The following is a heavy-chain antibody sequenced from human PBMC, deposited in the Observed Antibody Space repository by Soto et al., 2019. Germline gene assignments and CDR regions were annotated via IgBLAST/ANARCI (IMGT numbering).Heavy chain of an antibody. CDR2: IIPILGIA. CDR1: GGTFSSYT. CDR3: AREKQQLIPYYYYGMDV. D-gene: IGHD6-13*01. Sequence: QVQLVQSGAEVKKPGSSVKVSCKASGGTFSSYTISWVRQAPGQGLEWMGRIIPILGIANYAQKFQGRVTITAXXSXSXXYMELSSLRSEDTAVYYCAREKQQLIPYYYYGMDVWGQGTTVTVSS. V-gene: IGHV1-69*08. J-gene: IGHJ6*02.